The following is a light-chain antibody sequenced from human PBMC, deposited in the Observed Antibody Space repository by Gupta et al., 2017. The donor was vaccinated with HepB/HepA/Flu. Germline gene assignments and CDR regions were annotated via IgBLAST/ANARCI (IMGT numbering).Light chain of an antibody. V-gene: IGKV3-11*01. J-gene: IGKJ4*01. Sequence: EIVLTQSPVTLSLSPGERATLSCKASQSLSTYLAWYQQKPGQAPRLLIYDASTRATGIPARFSGSGSGTDFTLTISSLEPEDFAVYYCQQRYNWPLAFGGGTKVEIK. CDR3: QQRYNWPLA. CDR1: QSLSTY. CDR2: DAS.